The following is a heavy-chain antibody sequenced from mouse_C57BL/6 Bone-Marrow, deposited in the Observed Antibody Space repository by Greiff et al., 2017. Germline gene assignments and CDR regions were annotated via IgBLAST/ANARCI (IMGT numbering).Heavy chain of an antibody. CDR3: ARLAGYYGSSSWFAY. V-gene: IGHV1-52*01. J-gene: IGHJ3*01. CDR2: IDPSDSET. Sequence: VQLQQPGAELVRPGSSVKLSCKASGYTFTSYWMHWVKQRPIQGLEWIGNIDPSDSETHYNQKFKDKATLTVDKSSSTAYMQLSSLTSEDSAVYYCARLAGYYGSSSWFAYWGQGTLVTVSA. CDR1: GYTFTSYW. D-gene: IGHD1-1*01.